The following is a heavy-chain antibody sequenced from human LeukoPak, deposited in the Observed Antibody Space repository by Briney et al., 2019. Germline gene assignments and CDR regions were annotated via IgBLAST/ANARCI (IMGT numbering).Heavy chain of an antibody. CDR1: GDSINKYH. Sequence: PSETLSLTCTVSGDSINKYHWTWIRQPPGKGLEWIGLIFSSGNTNYNPSLKSRLTISLDTSNNQFSLKLTSVTAADTAIYYCARGHYDLNLWGQGTLVTVSS. J-gene: IGHJ5*02. D-gene: IGHD3/OR15-3a*01. CDR2: IFSSGNT. V-gene: IGHV4-59*08. CDR3: ARGHYDLNL.